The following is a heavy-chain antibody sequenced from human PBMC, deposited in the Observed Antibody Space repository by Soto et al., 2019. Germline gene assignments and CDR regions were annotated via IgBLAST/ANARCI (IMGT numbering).Heavy chain of an antibody. V-gene: IGHV1-69*13. CDR3: ARGGGPYVWFNEF. D-gene: IGHD3-16*01. CDR2: IVPVFGTT. J-gene: IGHJ4*02. Sequence: SVKVSCKDSGGLFSSFAISWVRQAPGQGLEWMGGIVPVFGTTNYAQKFQGRVTITADESTNTAYMELSSLTSDDTAMYYCARGGGPYVWFNEFWGQGTQVTVSS. CDR1: GGLFSSFA.